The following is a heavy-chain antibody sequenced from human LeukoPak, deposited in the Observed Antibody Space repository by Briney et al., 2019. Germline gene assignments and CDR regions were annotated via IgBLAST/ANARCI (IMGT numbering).Heavy chain of an antibody. CDR2: ICYSGST. CDR1: GGSISSYY. CDR3: ARSRPAAAFDY. J-gene: IGHJ4*02. D-gene: IGHD6-13*01. Sequence: SETLSLTCTVSGGSISSYYWSWIRQPPGKGLEWIGYICYSGSTNYNPSLKSRVTISVDTSKNQFSLKLSSVTAADTAVYYCARSRPAAAFDYWGQGTLVTVSS. V-gene: IGHV4-59*01.